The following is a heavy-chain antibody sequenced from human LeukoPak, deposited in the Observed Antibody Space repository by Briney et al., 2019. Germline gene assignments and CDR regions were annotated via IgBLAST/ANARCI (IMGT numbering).Heavy chain of an antibody. CDR1: GYTFTGYY. V-gene: IGHV1-2*02. CDR2: ISPNSGGT. Sequence: ASVKVSCKASGYTFTGYYMHWVRQAPGQGLEWMGWISPNSGGTNYAQKFQGGVTMTRDTSISTAYMELSRLRSDDTAVYYCARVDLGYCSGGSCYGQYNWFDPWGQGTLVTVSS. J-gene: IGHJ5*02. CDR3: ARVDLGYCSGGSCYGQYNWFDP. D-gene: IGHD2-15*01.